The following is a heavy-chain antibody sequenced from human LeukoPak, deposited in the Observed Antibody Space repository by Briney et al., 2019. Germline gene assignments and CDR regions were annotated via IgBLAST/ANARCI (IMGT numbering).Heavy chain of an antibody. D-gene: IGHD6-19*01. Sequence: SGTLSLTCAVSGDSISSSNWWNWVRQSPGKGLEWIGQIYHSGSTTYNPSLESRVTISLDKSNNQFSLRLTSVTAADTAVYYCARDPIPVPGVNFDYWGQGTLVTVSS. CDR3: ARDPIPVPGVNFDY. CDR1: GDSISSSNW. CDR2: IYHSGST. J-gene: IGHJ4*02. V-gene: IGHV4-4*02.